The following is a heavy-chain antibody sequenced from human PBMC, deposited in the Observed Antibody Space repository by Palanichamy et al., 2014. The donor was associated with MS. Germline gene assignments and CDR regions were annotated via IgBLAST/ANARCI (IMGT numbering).Heavy chain of an antibody. Sequence: QVQLVESGGGVVQPGGSLRLPCAASGFSLNVYGMHWVRQAPGKGLEWVSYIWYDGSKKEYADSVKGRFTISKDISKKMLFLQMSSLGPEDTAIYYCARDLLGLPKKYFDSWGQGTPVTVSS. V-gene: IGHV3-30*02. CDR3: ARDLLGLPKKYFDS. CDR1: GFSLNVYG. D-gene: IGHD5-18*01. CDR2: IWYDGSKK. J-gene: IGHJ4*02.